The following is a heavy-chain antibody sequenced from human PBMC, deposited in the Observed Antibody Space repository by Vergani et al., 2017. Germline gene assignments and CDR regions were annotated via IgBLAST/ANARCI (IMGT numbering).Heavy chain of an antibody. CDR1: GGSFSGYY. CDR2: INHSGST. J-gene: IGHJ5*02. Sequence: QVQLQQWGAGLLKPSETLSLTCAVYGGSFSGYYWSWIRQPPGKGLEWIGEINHSGSTNYNPSLKSRVTISVDTSKNQFSLKLSSVTAADTAVYYCARGGLIRGDYVWGSYRYSVFNWFDPWGQGTLVTVSS. V-gene: IGHV4-34*01. D-gene: IGHD3-16*02. CDR3: ARGGLIRGDYVWGSYRYSVFNWFDP.